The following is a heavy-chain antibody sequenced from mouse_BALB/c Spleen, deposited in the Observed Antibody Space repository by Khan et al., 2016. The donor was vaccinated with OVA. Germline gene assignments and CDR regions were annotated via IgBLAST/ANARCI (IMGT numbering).Heavy chain of an antibody. Sequence: EVQLQESGPGLVKPSQSLSLTCTVTGYSITSGYAWNWIRQFPGNKLEWMGYISYSGVTSYTPSLKSRISITRDTSKNQFFLQLNSVTTEDTATYCGRRGNYYWYYFDYWGQGTTLTVSA. CDR3: RRGNYYWYYFDY. CDR2: ISYSGVT. D-gene: IGHD1-1*01. V-gene: IGHV3-2*02. J-gene: IGHJ2*01. CDR1: GYSITSGYA.